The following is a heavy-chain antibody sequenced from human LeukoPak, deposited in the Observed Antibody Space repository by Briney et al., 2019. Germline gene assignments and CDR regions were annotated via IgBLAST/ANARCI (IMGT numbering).Heavy chain of an antibody. CDR2: IKNQTNGGTT. CDR1: GFTFSYAW. CDR3: TTDLDDTKCCTNGVCHVFDY. V-gene: IGHV3-15*01. J-gene: IGHJ4*02. Sequence: GGSLRLSCAASGFTFSYAWMSWVRQAPGKGLEWVGRIKNQTNGGTTDYAAPVKGRFTISRDDSKNTLYLQMNSLKTEDTAVYYCTTDLDDTKCCTNGVCHVFDYWGQGTLVTVSS. D-gene: IGHD2-8*01.